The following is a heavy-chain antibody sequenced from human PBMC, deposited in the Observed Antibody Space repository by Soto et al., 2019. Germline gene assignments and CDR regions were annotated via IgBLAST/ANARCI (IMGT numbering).Heavy chain of an antibody. Sequence: PSETLSLTCTVSGASISGFYWSWIRKSAGKGLEWIGHIYATGTTDYNPSLKSRVMMSVDTSKKQFSLKLRSVTAADTAVYYCVRDGTKTLRDWFDPWGQGISVTVS. D-gene: IGHD1-1*01. CDR2: IYATGTT. J-gene: IGHJ5*02. CDR3: VRDGTKTLRDWFDP. CDR1: GASISGFY. V-gene: IGHV4-4*07.